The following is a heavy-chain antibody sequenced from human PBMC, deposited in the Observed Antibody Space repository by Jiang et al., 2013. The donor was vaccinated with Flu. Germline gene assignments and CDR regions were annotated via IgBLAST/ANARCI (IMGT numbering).Heavy chain of an antibody. CDR3: ARVDRGYSYGYYYYYMDV. CDR2: IIPIFGTA. CDR1: GGTFSSYA. J-gene: IGHJ6*03. Sequence: SGAEVKKPGSSVKVSCKASGGTFSSYAISWVRQAPGQGLEWMGGIIPIFGTANYAQKFQGRVTITADKSTSTAYMELSSLRSEDTAVYYCARVDRGYSYGYYYYYMDVWGKGTTVTVSS. V-gene: IGHV1-69*06. D-gene: IGHD5-18*01.